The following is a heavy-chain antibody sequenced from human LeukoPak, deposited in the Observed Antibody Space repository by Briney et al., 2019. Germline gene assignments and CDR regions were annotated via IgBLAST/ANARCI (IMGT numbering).Heavy chain of an antibody. CDR3: ARIPGIAAAGEFDY. V-gene: IGHV4-39*01. J-gene: IGHJ4*02. CDR2: VYYSGST. D-gene: IGHD6-13*01. CDR1: GGSVGSSSYY. Sequence: SETLSLTCTVSGGSVGSSSYYWDWIRQPPGEGLEWIGSVYYSGSTYYNPSLKSRVTISVDTSKNQFSLKLSSVTAADTAVYYCARIPGIAAAGEFDYWGQGTLVTVSS.